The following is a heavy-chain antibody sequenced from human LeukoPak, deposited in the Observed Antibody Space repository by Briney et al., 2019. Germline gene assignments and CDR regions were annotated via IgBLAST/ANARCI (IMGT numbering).Heavy chain of an antibody. J-gene: IGHJ4*02. CDR1: GFTFSGSG. Sequence: GGSLRLSCAASGFTFSGSGMSWVRQAPGKGLEWISSSGDSDGSTYYADSLKGRFTISRDNSKNTLYLQMNNLRAEDTAVYYCAKGGCRGTCNPLANWGQGALVTVSP. CDR2: SGDSDGST. CDR3: AKGGCRGTCNPLAN. V-gene: IGHV3-23*01. D-gene: IGHD2-15*01.